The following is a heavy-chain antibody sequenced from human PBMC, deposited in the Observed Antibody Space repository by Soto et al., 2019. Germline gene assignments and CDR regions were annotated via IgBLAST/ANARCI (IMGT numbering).Heavy chain of an antibody. Sequence: GGSLRLSCSASGFTFSIYAMHWVRQAPGKGLEYVSSISTNGGSTHYADSVKGRFTISRDNSKNTQYLQMNTLRDEDSAVYFCVRDRDLYRDMFHADLWGQGTLVTVSS. V-gene: IGHV3-64*04. CDR2: ISTNGGST. D-gene: IGHD3-10*02. CDR1: GFTFSIYA. CDR3: VRDRDLYRDMFHADL. J-gene: IGHJ4*01.